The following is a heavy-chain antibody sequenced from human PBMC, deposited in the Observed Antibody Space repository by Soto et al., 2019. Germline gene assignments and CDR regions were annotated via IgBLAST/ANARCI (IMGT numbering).Heavy chain of an antibody. CDR1: GGSFSGYY. V-gene: IGHV4-34*01. D-gene: IGHD6-6*01. Sequence: SETLSLTCAVYGGSFSGYYWSWIRQPPGKGLEWIGEINHSGSTNYNPSLKSRVTISVDTSKNQFSLKLSSVTAADTAVYYCARRGVGARRINWFDPGAREPWSPSPQ. J-gene: IGHJ5*02. CDR2: INHSGST. CDR3: ARRGVGARRINWFDP.